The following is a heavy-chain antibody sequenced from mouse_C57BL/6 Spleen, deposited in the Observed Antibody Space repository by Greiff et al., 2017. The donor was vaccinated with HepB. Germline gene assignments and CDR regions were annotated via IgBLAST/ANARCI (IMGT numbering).Heavy chain of an antibody. CDR2: ISDGGSYT. Sequence: VQLKESGGGLVKPGGSLKLSCAASGFTFSSYAMSWVRQTPEKRLEWVATISDGGSYTYYPDNVKGRFTISRDNAKNNLYLQMSHLKSEDTAMYYCARDTNYYGYYFDYWGQGTTLTVSS. V-gene: IGHV5-4*01. D-gene: IGHD1-1*01. J-gene: IGHJ2*01. CDR1: GFTFSSYA. CDR3: ARDTNYYGYYFDY.